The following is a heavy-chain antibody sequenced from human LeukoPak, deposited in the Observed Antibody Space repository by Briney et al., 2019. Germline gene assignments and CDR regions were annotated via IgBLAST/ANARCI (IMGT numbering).Heavy chain of an antibody. Sequence: SETLSPTCSVSGGAFTNHYWSWIRQPPGKGLEWIGYIYYSGSTNYNPSLKSRVTISIDTSKDQFSLKLTSVTAADTAVYYCARGNGYNYYWGQGTLVTVSS. CDR1: GGAFTNHY. D-gene: IGHD5-24*01. CDR2: IYYSGST. CDR3: ARGNGYNYY. J-gene: IGHJ4*02. V-gene: IGHV4-59*11.